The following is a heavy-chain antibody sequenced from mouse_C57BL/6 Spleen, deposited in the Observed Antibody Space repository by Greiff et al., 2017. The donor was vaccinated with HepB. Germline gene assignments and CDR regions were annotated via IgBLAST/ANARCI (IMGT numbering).Heavy chain of an antibody. V-gene: IGHV1-80*01. Sequence: VKLMESGAELVKPGASVKISCKASGYAFSSYWMNWVKQRPGKGLEWIGQIYPGDGDTNYNGKFKGKATLTADKSSSTAYMQLSSLTSEDSAVYFCAEGGSGYIDYWGQGTTLTVSS. CDR2: IYPGDGDT. CDR1: GYAFSSYW. J-gene: IGHJ2*01. D-gene: IGHD3-2*02. CDR3: AEGGSGYIDY.